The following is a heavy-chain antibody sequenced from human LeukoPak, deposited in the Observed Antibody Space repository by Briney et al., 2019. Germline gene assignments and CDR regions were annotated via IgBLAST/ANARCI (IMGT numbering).Heavy chain of an antibody. V-gene: IGHV1-18*01. D-gene: IGHD4-17*01. Sequence: VASVKVSCKASGYTFTSYGITWVRQAPGQGLEWMGWISVYNGNTNYVQKLQGRLAMTTDTSTSTAYMELRSLRSDDTAVYYCARDDYGDSKGRFDPWGQGTLVTVSS. J-gene: IGHJ5*02. CDR3: ARDDYGDSKGRFDP. CDR2: ISVYNGNT. CDR1: GYTFTSYG.